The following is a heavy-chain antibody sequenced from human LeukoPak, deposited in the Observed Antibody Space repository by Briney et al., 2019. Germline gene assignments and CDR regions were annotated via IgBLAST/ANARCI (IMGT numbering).Heavy chain of an antibody. CDR3: ARQDTAMVAFDC. Sequence: PSETLSLTCTVSGGSISSSSYYWGWIRQPPGKGLEWIGSIYYSGNTYYNPSLKSRVTISVDTSKNQFSLRLSSVTAADTAVYYCARQDTAMVAFDCWGQGTLVTVSS. CDR1: GGSISSSSYY. CDR2: IYYSGNT. V-gene: IGHV4-39*01. J-gene: IGHJ4*02. D-gene: IGHD5-18*01.